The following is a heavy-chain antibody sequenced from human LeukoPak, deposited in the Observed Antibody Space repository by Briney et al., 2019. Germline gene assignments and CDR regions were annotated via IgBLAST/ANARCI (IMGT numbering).Heavy chain of an antibody. CDR1: GDSVSTDTAA. CDR2: TYYRSQWYN. D-gene: IGHD2/OR15-2a*01. V-gene: IGHV6-1*01. J-gene: IGHJ4*02. Sequence: SQTLSLTCAISGDSVSTDTAAWNWSRQSPSRGLELLRRTYYRSQWYNEHAVSVKSRITINPDTSKNQFCPQLNSVTPEATAVYYCARDRLWAFDCWGQGTLVTVSS. CDR3: ARDRLWAFDC.